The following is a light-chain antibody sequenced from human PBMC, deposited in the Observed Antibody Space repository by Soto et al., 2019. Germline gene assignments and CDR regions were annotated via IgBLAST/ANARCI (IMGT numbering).Light chain of an antibody. CDR1: SSDIGAYNY. J-gene: IGLJ3*02. Sequence: QYVLTQPPSASGSPGQSVTISCTGTSSDIGAYNYVSWFQQHPGEAPKLIISEVNKRPSWVPDRFSGSKSGNTASLTVSGLQAEDEADYYCTSYGGRDNLMFGGGTKVTVL. CDR3: TSYGGRDNLM. V-gene: IGLV2-8*01. CDR2: EVN.